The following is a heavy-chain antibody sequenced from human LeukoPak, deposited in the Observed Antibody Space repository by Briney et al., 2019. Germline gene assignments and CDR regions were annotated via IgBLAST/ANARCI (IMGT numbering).Heavy chain of an antibody. CDR3: AKDLSYYDSGGYRYFDY. V-gene: IGHV3-30*02. Sequence: GGSLRLSCAASGFTFSSYGMHWVRQAPGKGLEWVAFIRDDGSNKHYADSVKGRFAISRDNSKNTLYLQMDSLTPEDTDVYYCAKDLSYYDSGGYRYFDYWGQGTLVTVSS. D-gene: IGHD3-22*01. J-gene: IGHJ4*02. CDR2: IRDDGSNK. CDR1: GFTFSSYG.